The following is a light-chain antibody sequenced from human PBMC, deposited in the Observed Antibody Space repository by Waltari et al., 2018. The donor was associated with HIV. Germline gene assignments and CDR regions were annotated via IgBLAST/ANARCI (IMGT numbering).Light chain of an antibody. CDR1: SSDIGAYDS. CDR3: SSYGDSLRVL. J-gene: IGLJ3*02. V-gene: IGLV2-8*01. Sequence: QSALTQPPSASGSLGQSVTISCTGSSSDIGAYDSVSWFQQHPRSAPKLLLYEVTRRPSTVSDRFSGSRFGSTAFLTVAGLQPDDEATYFCSSYGDSLRVLFGGGTNVTVL. CDR2: EVT.